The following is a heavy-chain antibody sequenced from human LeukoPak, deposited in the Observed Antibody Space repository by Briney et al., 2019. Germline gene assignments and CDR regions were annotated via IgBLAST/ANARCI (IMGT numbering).Heavy chain of an antibody. CDR1: GGSFSGYY. CDR3: ARVPSGSYQYYFDY. Sequence: SETLSLTCAVYGGSFSGYYWSWIRQPPGKGLEWIGEIDHSGNTNYNPSLKSRVTISVDTSKNQFSLKLSSVTAADTAVYYCARVPSGSYQYYFDYWGQGTLVTVSS. D-gene: IGHD1-26*01. J-gene: IGHJ4*02. V-gene: IGHV4-34*01. CDR2: IDHSGNT.